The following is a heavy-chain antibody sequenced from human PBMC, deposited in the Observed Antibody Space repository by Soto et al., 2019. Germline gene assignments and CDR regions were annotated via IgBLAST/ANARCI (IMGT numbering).Heavy chain of an antibody. Sequence: SETLSLTCTVSGASVITSTYYWGWIRQSPGKGLEWIGSIYFRGNTYYNPSLKSRVTVSVDTSKNQFSLKLSSVTAEDTAIYYCARHEWITATTYYFDTWGQGTLVTVSS. J-gene: IGHJ4*02. CDR2: IYFRGNT. D-gene: IGHD1-20*01. CDR3: ARHEWITATTYYFDT. CDR1: GASVITSTYY. V-gene: IGHV4-39*01.